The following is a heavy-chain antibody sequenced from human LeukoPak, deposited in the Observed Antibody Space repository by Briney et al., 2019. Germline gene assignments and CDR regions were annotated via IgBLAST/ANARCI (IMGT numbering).Heavy chain of an antibody. CDR2: MNPNSGNT. D-gene: IGHD6-19*01. Sequence: GASVKVSCKASGYTFTSYDINWVRQATGQGLEWMGWMNPNSGNTGYAQKFQGRVTMTRNTSISTAYMELSSLRSEDTAVYYCARVSRGYSSGWYISNYYYYYTDVWGKGTTVTVSS. CDR3: ARVSRGYSSGWYISNYYYYYTDV. CDR1: GYTFTSYD. V-gene: IGHV1-8*01. J-gene: IGHJ6*03.